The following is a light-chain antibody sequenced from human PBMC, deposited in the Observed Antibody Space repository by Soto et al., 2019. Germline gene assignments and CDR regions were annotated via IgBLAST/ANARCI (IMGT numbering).Light chain of an antibody. V-gene: IGKV3D-20*02. Sequence: EIVLTQSPGTLSLSPGERATLSCRASQSVSSSYLAWYQQKPGQAPRLLIYDAYSRATGISDRFSGSGSGTDFILTISSLEPEDFAVYYCQQRNSWPPTFTFGQGTRLEIK. CDR1: QSVSSSY. CDR2: DAY. CDR3: QQRNSWPPTFT. J-gene: IGKJ5*01.